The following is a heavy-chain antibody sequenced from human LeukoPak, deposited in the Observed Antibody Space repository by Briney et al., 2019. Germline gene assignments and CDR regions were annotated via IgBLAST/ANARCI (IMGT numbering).Heavy chain of an antibody. CDR3: AIGHLGLSIDY. CDR2: INAGNGNT. Sequence: ASVKVSCKASGYTFTTYTMHWVRQAPGQRLEWMGWINAGNGNTRYPQKFQGRVTITRDTSATTAYMELSSLRSEDTAVYYCAIGHLGLSIDYWGQGTLVTVSS. D-gene: IGHD2/OR15-2a*01. CDR1: GYTFTTYT. J-gene: IGHJ4*02. V-gene: IGHV1-3*01.